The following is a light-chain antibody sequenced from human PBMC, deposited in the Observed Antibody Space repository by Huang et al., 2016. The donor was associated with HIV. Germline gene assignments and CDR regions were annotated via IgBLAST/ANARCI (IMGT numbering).Light chain of an antibody. V-gene: IGKV3-11*01. J-gene: IGKJ1*01. CDR1: QSVSVY. CDR3: QQRSDWPPT. Sequence: EIVLAQSPVTLSLSPGERATLACRASQSVSVYLAWDQQKAGQPPRLLIYNASNRATGIPARCSGSGSGTDFTLTISSLEPEDFAVYYCQQRSDWPPTFGRGTKVEIK. CDR2: NAS.